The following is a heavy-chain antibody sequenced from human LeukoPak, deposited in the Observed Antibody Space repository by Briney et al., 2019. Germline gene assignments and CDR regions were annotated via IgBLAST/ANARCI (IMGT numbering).Heavy chain of an antibody. CDR1: GFTFSSYE. CDR3: ARGANYYGSGSYNWFDP. CDR2: ISSSGSTI. V-gene: IGHV3-48*03. Sequence: PGGSLRLSCAASGFTFSSYEMNWVRQAPGKGLEWVSYISSSGSTIYYADSVKGRFTISRDNAKNSLYLQMNSLRAEDTAVYYCARGANYYGSGSYNWFDPWGQGALVTVSS. D-gene: IGHD3-10*01. J-gene: IGHJ5*02.